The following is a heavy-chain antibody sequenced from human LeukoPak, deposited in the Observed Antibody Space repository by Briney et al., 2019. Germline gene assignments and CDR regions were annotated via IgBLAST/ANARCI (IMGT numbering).Heavy chain of an antibody. V-gene: IGHV2-5*01. CDR1: GFSLSTSGVG. D-gene: IGHD3-22*01. CDR3: AHGTYYDSVSWFDP. CDR2: IYWNDDK. J-gene: IGHJ5*02. Sequence: SGPTLVKPTQTLTLTCTFSGFSLSTSGVGVGWIRQPPGKALEWLALIYWNDDKRYSPSLKSRLTITKDTSKNQVVLTMTNMDPVDTATYYCAHGTYYDSVSWFDPWGQGTLVTVSS.